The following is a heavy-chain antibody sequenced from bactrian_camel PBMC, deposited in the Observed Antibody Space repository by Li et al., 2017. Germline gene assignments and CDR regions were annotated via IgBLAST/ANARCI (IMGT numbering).Heavy chain of an antibody. CDR1: GFTYSKFS. D-gene: IGHD2*01. V-gene: IGHV3S42*01. CDR2: INGDGAT. J-gene: IGHJ7*01. Sequence: VQLVESGGGSVQAGGSLRLSCAVSGFTYSKFSMGWFRQAPGKERERVATINGDGATTYANSVKGRFTISQDNAKNTLYLQMNSLKPEDTAMYYCVAGSVAKLGCDYSLVGMDYWGKGTQVTVS.